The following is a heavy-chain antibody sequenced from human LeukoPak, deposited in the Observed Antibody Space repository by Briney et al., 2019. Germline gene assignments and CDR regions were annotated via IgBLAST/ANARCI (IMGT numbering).Heavy chain of an antibody. J-gene: IGHJ4*02. Sequence: GESLKISCKGSGYRFTSYWIGWVRQMPGKGLEWMGIIYPGDSDTIYSPSFQGQVTISADKSISTAYLQWSSLKASDTAMYYCARHLISEWEPPFDYWGQGTLVTVSS. CDR3: ARHLISEWEPPFDY. V-gene: IGHV5-51*01. CDR2: IYPGDSDT. D-gene: IGHD1-26*01. CDR1: GYRFTSYW.